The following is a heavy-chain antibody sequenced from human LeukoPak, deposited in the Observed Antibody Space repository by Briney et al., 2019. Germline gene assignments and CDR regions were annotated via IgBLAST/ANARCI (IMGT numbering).Heavy chain of an antibody. CDR2: IYYSGST. V-gene: IGHV4-61*05. J-gene: IGHJ6*03. CDR3: ARHHLEWELLGYYYYYMDV. D-gene: IGHD1-26*01. Sequence: PSETLSLTCSVSGGSISSSSYFWGWIRQPPGKGLEWIGYIYYSGSTNYNPSLKSRVTISVDTSKNQFSLKLSSVTAADTAVYYCARHHLEWELLGYYYYYMDVWGKGTTVTVSS. CDR1: GGSISSSSYF.